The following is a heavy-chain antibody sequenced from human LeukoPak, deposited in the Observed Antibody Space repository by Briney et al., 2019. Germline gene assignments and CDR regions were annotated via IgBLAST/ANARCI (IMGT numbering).Heavy chain of an antibody. Sequence: GGSLRLSCAASGFTFSSYSMNWVRQAPGKGLEWVAFIRYDASNKYYADSVKGRFTISRDNSKNTLYLQMNSLRVEDTAVYYCAPSSGRWETLDYWGQGTLVTVSS. CDR3: APSSGRWETLDY. J-gene: IGHJ4*02. D-gene: IGHD3-10*01. CDR1: GFTFSSYS. V-gene: IGHV3-30*02. CDR2: IRYDASNK.